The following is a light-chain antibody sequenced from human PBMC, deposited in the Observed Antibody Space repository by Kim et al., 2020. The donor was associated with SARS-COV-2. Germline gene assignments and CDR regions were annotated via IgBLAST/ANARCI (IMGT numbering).Light chain of an antibody. CDR2: GKD. Sequence: SSELTQDPAVSVALGQTVRITCQGDSLRSYHASWYQQKPGQAPVFVLYGKDNRPSGIPDRFSGSSSGNTASLTITGAQAEDEADYYCNSRDSSGKHYVFGTGAKVTVL. V-gene: IGLV3-19*01. J-gene: IGLJ1*01. CDR1: SLRSYH. CDR3: NSRDSSGKHYV.